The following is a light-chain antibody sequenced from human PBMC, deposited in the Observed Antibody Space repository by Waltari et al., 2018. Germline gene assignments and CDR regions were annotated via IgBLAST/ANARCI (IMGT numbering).Light chain of an antibody. V-gene: IGKV1-5*03. Sequence: DIQMTQSPSTLSASVGDRVTIPCRASQSVGTWLAWYQQKPGKAPKLLIYMASTLESGVPSRFSGSGSGTEFTLTISSLQPDDFATYSCQQYSSFSTFGQGTKL. CDR2: MAS. J-gene: IGKJ2*01. CDR3: QQYSSFST. CDR1: QSVGTW.